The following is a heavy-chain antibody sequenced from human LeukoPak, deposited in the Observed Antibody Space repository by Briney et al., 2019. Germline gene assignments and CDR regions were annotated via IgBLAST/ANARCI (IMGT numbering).Heavy chain of an antibody. D-gene: IGHD1-26*01. CDR3: ARHGKLSSSRNWFDP. CDR2: IYLDDFDV. Sequence: GESLKISGKASGYSFTSYWIGWVRQMPGKGLEWMGIIYLDDFDVRYSPSFQGQVTISADKPITTAYLQWSSLKASDTAIYYCARHGKLSSSRNWFDPWGQGTLVTVSS. CDR1: GYSFTSYW. V-gene: IGHV5-51*01. J-gene: IGHJ5*02.